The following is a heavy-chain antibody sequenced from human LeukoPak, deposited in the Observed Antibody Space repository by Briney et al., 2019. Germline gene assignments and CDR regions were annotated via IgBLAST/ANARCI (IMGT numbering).Heavy chain of an antibody. Sequence: SETLSLTCTVSGGSISSYYWSWIRQPPGKGLEWIGYIYYSGSTNYNPSLKSRVTISVDTSKNQFSLKLSSVTAADTAVYYCARHLTRTRNDYWGQGTLVTVSS. CDR3: ARHLTRTRNDY. CDR2: IYYSGST. V-gene: IGHV4-59*08. CDR1: GGSISSYY. J-gene: IGHJ4*02. D-gene: IGHD1-1*01.